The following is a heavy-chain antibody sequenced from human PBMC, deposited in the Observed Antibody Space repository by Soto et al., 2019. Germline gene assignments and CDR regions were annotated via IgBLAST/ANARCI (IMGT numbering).Heavy chain of an antibody. J-gene: IGHJ4*02. CDR1: GFTFSSYG. D-gene: IGHD3-22*01. V-gene: IGHV3-30*03. Sequence: PGGSLRLSCAASGFTFSSYGMHWVRQAPGKGLEWVAVISYDGSNKYYADSVRGRFTISRDNSKNRLYLQMNSLRAEDTAVYYCARGFHDNSGSPDYWGQGTLVTVSS. CDR3: ARGFHDNSGSPDY. CDR2: ISYDGSNK.